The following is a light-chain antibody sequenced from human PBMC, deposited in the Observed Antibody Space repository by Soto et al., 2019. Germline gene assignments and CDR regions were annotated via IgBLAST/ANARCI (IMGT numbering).Light chain of an antibody. CDR1: QSVSIL. CDR3: HQRSNWPLT. CDR2: DAS. Sequence: EIVMTQSPATLSVSPGERATLSCRASQSVSILLAWYQQKPGQAPRLLIYDASNRATGIPARFSGSGSGTDFTLTISSLEPEDFAVYFCHQRSNWPLTFGGGTKVDIK. J-gene: IGKJ4*01. V-gene: IGKV3-11*01.